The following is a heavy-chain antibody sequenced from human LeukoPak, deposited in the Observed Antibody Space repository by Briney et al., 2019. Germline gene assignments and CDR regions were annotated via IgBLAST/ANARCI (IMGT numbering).Heavy chain of an antibody. CDR1: GFTFSNYG. CDR2: IRYDGNNK. V-gene: IGHV3-30*02. D-gene: IGHD1-14*01. Sequence: GGSLRLSCGASGFTFSNYGMLWVRQAPGKGLEWVAFIRYDGNNKLYADSMKGRFTISRDNSKSTLYLHINSLRAEDTAVYYCVKDNPFDYWGQGTLVIVSS. J-gene: IGHJ4*02. CDR3: VKDNPFDY.